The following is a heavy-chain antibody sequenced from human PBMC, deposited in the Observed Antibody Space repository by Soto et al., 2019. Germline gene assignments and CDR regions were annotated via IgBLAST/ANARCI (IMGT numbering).Heavy chain of an antibody. CDR1: GSTFPRFG. D-gene: IGHD7-27*01. CDR2: ITYEGSKI. CDR3: AKGRGEMNWANYYGLDV. V-gene: IGHV3-30*18. J-gene: IGHJ6*02. Sequence: QVQLVESGGGVVQPGRSLRLSCAASGSTFPRFGMHWVRQAPGKGLGGVALITYEGSKIYYADAVKGRSTISRDNGDNTLSLQMDNLRTEDTATYFCAKGRGEMNWANYYGLDVWGQGTTVTVSS.